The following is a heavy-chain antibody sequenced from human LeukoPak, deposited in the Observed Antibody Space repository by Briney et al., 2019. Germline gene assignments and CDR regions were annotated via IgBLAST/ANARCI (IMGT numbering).Heavy chain of an antibody. CDR1: GGTFSSYA. CDR2: IIPIFGTA. Sequence: SVKVSCKASGGTFSSYAISWVRQAPGQGLEWMGGIIPIFGTANYAQKFQGRVTITADESTSTAYMELSSLRSEDTAVYYCARGHQLLFSWFDPWGQGTLVSVSS. D-gene: IGHD2-2*01. CDR3: ARGHQLLFSWFDP. J-gene: IGHJ5*02. V-gene: IGHV1-69*13.